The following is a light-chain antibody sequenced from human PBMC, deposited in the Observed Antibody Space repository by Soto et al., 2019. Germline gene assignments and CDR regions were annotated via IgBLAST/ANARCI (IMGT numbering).Light chain of an antibody. J-gene: IGLJ1*01. V-gene: IGLV1-40*01. CDR2: GNI. CDR3: VSYDSTLSAGYV. CDR1: SSNIGAGYD. Sequence: QSVLTQPPSVSGAPGQRVTISCTGSSSNIGAGYDVHWYQQRPGTAPKLLIFGNINRPSRVPDRFSGSKPGTSASLAITGLQADDEGDYYCVSYDSTLSAGYVFGTGTKVTVL.